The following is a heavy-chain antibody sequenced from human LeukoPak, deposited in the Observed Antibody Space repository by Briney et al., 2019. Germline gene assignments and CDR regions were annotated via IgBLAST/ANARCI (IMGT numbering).Heavy chain of an antibody. Sequence: MASETLSLTCTVSGGSISSYYWSWIRQSPGKGLEWIGYIYYSGSTNYNPSLKSRVTISVDTSKNQFSLKLSSVTAADTAVYYCARVIGYGDYVHYYYYYMDVWGKGTTVTVSS. D-gene: IGHD4-17*01. V-gene: IGHV4-59*01. CDR1: GGSISSYY. CDR2: IYYSGST. J-gene: IGHJ6*03. CDR3: ARVIGYGDYVHYYYYYMDV.